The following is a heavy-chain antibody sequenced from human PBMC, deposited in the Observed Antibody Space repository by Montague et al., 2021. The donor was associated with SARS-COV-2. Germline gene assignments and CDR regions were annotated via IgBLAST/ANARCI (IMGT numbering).Heavy chain of an antibody. CDR2: ISSSGGGSTK. CDR1: GFTVSDYY. J-gene: IGHJ6*02. Sequence: SLRLSCAASGFTVSDYYMTWIRQAPGKGLEWVSYISSSGGGSTKXYTDSVKGRFTISRDNAKNSLYLQMNSLRVVDTAIYYCARDRDWDDWCGMDVWGQGTTVTVSS. V-gene: IGHV3-11*04. D-gene: IGHD2-21*01. CDR3: ARDRDWDDWCGMDV.